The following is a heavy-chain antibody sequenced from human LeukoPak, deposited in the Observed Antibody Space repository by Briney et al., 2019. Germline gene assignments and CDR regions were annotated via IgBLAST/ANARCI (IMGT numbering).Heavy chain of an antibody. Sequence: SETLSLTCTVSGGSISSSSYYWGWIRQPPGKGLEWIGSIYYSGSTYYNPSLKSRVTISVDTSKNQFSLKLSSVTAADTAVYYCARMHLVVPAAMRPFDYWGQGTLVTVSS. V-gene: IGHV4-39*07. J-gene: IGHJ4*02. CDR1: GGSISSSSYY. D-gene: IGHD2-2*01. CDR3: ARMHLVVPAAMRPFDY. CDR2: IYYSGST.